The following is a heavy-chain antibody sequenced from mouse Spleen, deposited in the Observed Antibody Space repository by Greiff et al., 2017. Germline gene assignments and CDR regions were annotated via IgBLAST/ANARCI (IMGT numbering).Heavy chain of an antibody. CDR1: DYTFTSYW. J-gene: IGHJ2*01. Sequence: QVQLQQPGAELVKPETSVQMSCQTSDYTFTSYWITWVKQRPGLGLEWIGNINPGNGDTNYNEKFNNKATLTVDKSSSTVYMQLSSLTSEDSAVYFCAKHYYGSSFFDYWGQGTTLTVSS. D-gene: IGHD1-1*01. V-gene: IGHV1-55*01. CDR2: INPGNGDT. CDR3: AKHYYGSSFFDY.